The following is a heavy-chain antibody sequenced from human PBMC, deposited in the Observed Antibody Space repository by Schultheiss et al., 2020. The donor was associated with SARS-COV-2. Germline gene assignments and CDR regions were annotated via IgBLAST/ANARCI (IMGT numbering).Heavy chain of an antibody. Sequence: GSLRLSCAASGFTFSIYAMSWVRQAPGKGLEWVSAISGSGGSTYYADSVKGRFTISRDNSKNTLYLQMNSLRAEDTAVYYCAKKTGYCSSTSCPAYDYYYYYYMDVWGKGTTVTVSS. CDR3: AKKTGYCSSTSCPAYDYYYYYYMDV. D-gene: IGHD2-2*01. CDR1: GFTFSIYA. J-gene: IGHJ6*03. V-gene: IGHV3-23*01. CDR2: ISGSGGST.